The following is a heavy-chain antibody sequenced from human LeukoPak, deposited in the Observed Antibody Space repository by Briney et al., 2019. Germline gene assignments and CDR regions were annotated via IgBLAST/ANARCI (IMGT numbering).Heavy chain of an antibody. CDR3: ARTGGYSGSLDYFDF. D-gene: IGHD1-26*01. CDR2: IYRSGST. CDR1: GGSISSSHW. V-gene: IGHV4-4*02. J-gene: IGHJ4*02. Sequence: TSGTLSLTCAVSGGSISSSHWWSWVRQPPGKGLEWIGEIYRSGSTTYNPPLRSRVTISLDKSTSQFSLNLTSVTVADTAVYYCARTGGYSGSLDYFDFWGQGTLVTVSS.